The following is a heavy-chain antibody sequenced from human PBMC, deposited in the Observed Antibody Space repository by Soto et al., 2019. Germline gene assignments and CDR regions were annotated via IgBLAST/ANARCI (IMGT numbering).Heavy chain of an antibody. CDR3: AKDGHYYGSGSPLGYYFDY. Sequence: QVQLVESGGGVVQPGRSLRLSCAASGFTFSSYGMHWVRQAPGKGLEWVAVISYDGSNKYYADSVKGRFTISRDNSKNTLYLQMNSLRAEDTAVYYCAKDGHYYGSGSPLGYYFDYWGQGTLVTVSS. D-gene: IGHD3-10*01. J-gene: IGHJ4*02. CDR1: GFTFSSYG. CDR2: ISYDGSNK. V-gene: IGHV3-30*18.